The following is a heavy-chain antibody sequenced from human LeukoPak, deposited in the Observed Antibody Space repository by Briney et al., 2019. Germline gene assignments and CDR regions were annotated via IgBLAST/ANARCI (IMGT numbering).Heavy chain of an antibody. Sequence: GGSLRRSCAASGFTVSGSARHWVRQASGKGLEWVGRIRSKANSYATAYAASVKGRCTISRDDSKNTAYLQMNSLKTEDTAVDYCTRLLRVDTDYWGQGTLVTVSS. V-gene: IGHV3-73*01. D-gene: IGHD5-18*01. CDR2: IRSKANSYAT. J-gene: IGHJ4*02. CDR1: GFTVSGSA. CDR3: TRLLRVDTDY.